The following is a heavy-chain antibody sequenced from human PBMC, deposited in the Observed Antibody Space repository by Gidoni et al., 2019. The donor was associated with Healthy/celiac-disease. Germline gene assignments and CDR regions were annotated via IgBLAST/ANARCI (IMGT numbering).Heavy chain of an antibody. CDR3: ARWGVRGVIPDAFDI. CDR1: GGSISSGGYY. Sequence: QVQLQESGPGLVKPSQTLSLTCTVPGGSISSGGYYWSWIRQHPGKGLEWIGYIYYRGSTYYNPSLKSRVTISVDTSKNQFSLKLSSVTAADTAVYYCARWGVRGVIPDAFDIWGQGTMVTVSS. J-gene: IGHJ3*02. CDR2: IYYRGST. V-gene: IGHV4-31*03. D-gene: IGHD3-10*01.